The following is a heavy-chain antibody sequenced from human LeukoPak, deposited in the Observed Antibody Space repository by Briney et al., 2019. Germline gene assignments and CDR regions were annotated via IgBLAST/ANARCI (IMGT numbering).Heavy chain of an antibody. CDR2: IYYSGST. V-gene: IGHV4-59*01. CDR1: GGSISSYY. CDR3: AREGTDQYYYYYMAV. D-gene: IGHD3-10*01. J-gene: IGHJ6*03. Sequence: SETLSLTCTVSGGSISSYYWSWIRQPPGKGLEWIGYIYYSGSTNYNPSLKSRVTISVDTSKNQFSLKLSSVTAADTAVYYCAREGTDQYYYYYMAVWGKGTTFTAS.